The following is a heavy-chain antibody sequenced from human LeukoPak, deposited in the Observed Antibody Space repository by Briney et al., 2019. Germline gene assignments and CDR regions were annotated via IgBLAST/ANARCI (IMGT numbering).Heavy chain of an antibody. D-gene: IGHD6-19*01. CDR3: ARVTHGSGRYYFDY. V-gene: IGHV3-64*01. CDR2: ISSDGGTT. Sequence: PGGSLRLSCAASGFSFGTYAIHWVRQAPGKGLEYVSAISSDGGTTYYANSVKGRFTVSRDNSKNTLYLQLVSLRPEDMAVYYCARVTHGSGRYYFDYWGQGTLVIVSS. CDR1: GFSFGTYA. J-gene: IGHJ4*02.